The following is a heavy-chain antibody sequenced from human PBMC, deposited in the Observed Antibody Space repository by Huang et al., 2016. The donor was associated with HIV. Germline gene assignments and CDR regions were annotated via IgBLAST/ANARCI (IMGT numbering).Heavy chain of an antibody. CDR2: INYSGDT. CDR3: ARSMDFWSGYMDV. J-gene: IGHJ6*03. CDR1: GGSISSGDSN. Sequence: QMQLQESGPGLVRPSQTLSLTCTVSGGSISSGDSNWNWIRQSPGKGLEGIGYINYSGDTDYNPALKSRITISADTSKTQFSLNLRFVTAADTAVYYCARSMDFWSGYMDVWGKGTTVTVSS. D-gene: IGHD3-3*01. V-gene: IGHV4-30-4*08.